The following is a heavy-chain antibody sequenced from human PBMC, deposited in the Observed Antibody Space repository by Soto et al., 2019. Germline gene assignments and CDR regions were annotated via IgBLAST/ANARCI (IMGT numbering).Heavy chain of an antibody. Sequence: PXEXLKISCKCSGYXFTTYWLVWVRHMPGKGLEWIGIINPRYSDTRYSPSFQCQVTISADKSINTAYLQWRSLKASDTAMYYCARPGSSSSAYWGQGTLVTVSS. J-gene: IGHJ4*02. V-gene: IGHV5-51*01. CDR3: ARPGSSSSAY. CDR1: GYXFTTYW. D-gene: IGHD6-6*01. CDR2: INPRYSDT.